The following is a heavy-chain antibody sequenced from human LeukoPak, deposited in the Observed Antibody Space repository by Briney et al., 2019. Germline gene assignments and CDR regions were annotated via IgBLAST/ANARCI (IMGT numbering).Heavy chain of an antibody. CDR3: ARGAYSGETYYFES. CDR1: GFTFSSYA. J-gene: IGHJ4*02. V-gene: IGHV3-23*01. Sequence: GGSLRLSCAASGFTFSSYAMSWVRQAPGKGLEWVSAISGSPGSTYYADSVKGRFTISRDNSKNTLYLQMNSLRAEDTAVYYCARGAYSGETYYFESWGQGTLVTVSS. D-gene: IGHD5-18*01. CDR2: ISGSPGST.